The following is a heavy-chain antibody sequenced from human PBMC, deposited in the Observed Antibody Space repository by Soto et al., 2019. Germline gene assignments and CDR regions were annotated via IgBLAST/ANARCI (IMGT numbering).Heavy chain of an antibody. D-gene: IGHD3-10*01. Sequence: SETLSLTCAVYGGSFSGYYWSWIRQPPGKGLEWIGEINHSGSTNYNPSLKSRVTISVDTSKNQFSLKLSSVTAADTAVYYCARKVRRVIEYWGQGTLVTVSS. CDR3: ARKVRRVIEY. V-gene: IGHV4-34*01. J-gene: IGHJ4*02. CDR2: INHSGST. CDR1: GGSFSGYY.